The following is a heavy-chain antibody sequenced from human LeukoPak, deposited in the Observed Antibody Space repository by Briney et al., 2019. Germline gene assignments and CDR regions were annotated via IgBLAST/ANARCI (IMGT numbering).Heavy chain of an antibody. V-gene: IGHV3-30*02. CDR1: GFTFSSYG. D-gene: IGHD2-21*01. J-gene: IGHJ4*02. CDR2: IRYDGSNK. Sequence: GGSLRLSCAASGFTFSSYGMHWVRQAPGKGLEWVAFIRYDGSNKYYADSVKGRFTISRDNSKNTLYLQMNSLRAEDTAVYYCAKDFGVVVIASSLTPGFDYWGQGTLVTVSS. CDR3: AKDFGVVVIASSLTPGFDY.